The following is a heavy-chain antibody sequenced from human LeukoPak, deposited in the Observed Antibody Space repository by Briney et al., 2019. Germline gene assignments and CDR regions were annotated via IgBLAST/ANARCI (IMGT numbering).Heavy chain of an antibody. CDR2: ISWNSGSI. CDR3: ARVDPNYFYYMDV. D-gene: IGHD3/OR15-3a*01. V-gene: IGHV3-9*01. CDR1: GFTFDDYA. J-gene: IGHJ6*03. Sequence: GGSLRLSCAASGFTFDDYAMHWVRQAPGKGLEWVSGISWNSGSIGYADSVKGRFTISRDNAKNSLYLQMNSLRAEDTAVYYCARVDPNYFYYMDVWGKGTTVTVSS.